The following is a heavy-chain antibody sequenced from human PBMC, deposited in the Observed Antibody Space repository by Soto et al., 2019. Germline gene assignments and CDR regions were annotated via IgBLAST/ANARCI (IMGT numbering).Heavy chain of an antibody. Sequence: ASVKVSCKASGYTFTSYAMHWVRQAPGQRLEWMGWTNAGNGNTKYSQKFQGRVTITRDTSASTAYMELSSLRSEDTAVYYCARARALVGLDAYWGQGTLVTVSS. D-gene: IGHD1-26*01. V-gene: IGHV1-3*01. CDR3: ARARALVGLDAY. CDR2: TNAGNGNT. CDR1: GYTFTSYA. J-gene: IGHJ4*02.